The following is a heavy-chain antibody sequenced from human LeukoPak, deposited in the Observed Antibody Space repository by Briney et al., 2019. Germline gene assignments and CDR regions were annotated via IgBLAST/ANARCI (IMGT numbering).Heavy chain of an antibody. V-gene: IGHV1-69*13. CDR2: IIPIFGTA. CDR3: ARDPHYDILTGYSWFDP. Sequence: ASVKVSCKASGGTFSSYAISWVRQAPGQGLEWVGGIIPIFGTANYAQKFQGRITITADESTSTAYMELSSLRSEDTAVYYCARDPHYDILTGYSWFDPWGQGTLATVSS. J-gene: IGHJ5*02. D-gene: IGHD3-9*01. CDR1: GGTFSSYA.